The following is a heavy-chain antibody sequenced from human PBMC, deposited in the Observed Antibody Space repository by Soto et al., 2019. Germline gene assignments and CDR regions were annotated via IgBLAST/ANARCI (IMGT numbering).Heavy chain of an antibody. J-gene: IGHJ4*02. CDR1: GFTFSSYG. D-gene: IGHD6-13*01. CDR3: ARGAGAAAGLLVVDY. Sequence: QVQLVESGGGVVQPGRSLRLSCAASGFTFSSYGMHWVRQAPGKGLEWVAVIWYDGSKKYYADSVKGRFTISRDNSKNTLYLQMNSLRAEDTAVYYCARGAGAAAGLLVVDYWGQGTLVTVSS. CDR2: IWYDGSKK. V-gene: IGHV3-33*01.